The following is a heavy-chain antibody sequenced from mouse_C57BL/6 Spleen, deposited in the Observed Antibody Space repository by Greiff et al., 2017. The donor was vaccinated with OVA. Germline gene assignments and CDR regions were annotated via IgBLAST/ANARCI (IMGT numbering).Heavy chain of an antibody. CDR2: ISSGGSYT. CDR3: ERHEDANFWFAY. Sequence: DVLLVESGGDLVKPGGSLKLSCAASGFTFTSYGMSWVRQTPDKRLEWVANISSGGSYTYYPDSVKGQATISRDKAKNTLYLQMRSLKSEYTAMSYCERHEDANFWFAYWGQGTLVTVSA. CDR1: GFTFTSYG. J-gene: IGHJ3*01. D-gene: IGHD2-1*01. V-gene: IGHV5-6*01.